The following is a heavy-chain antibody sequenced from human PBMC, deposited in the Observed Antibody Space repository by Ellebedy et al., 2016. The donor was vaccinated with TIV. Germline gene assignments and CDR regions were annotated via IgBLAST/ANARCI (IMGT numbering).Heavy chain of an antibody. V-gene: IGHV2-5*01. CDR1: GFSLSTSGVG. J-gene: IGHJ3*02. CDR3: AHTRVVTAFDI. CDR2: IYWNDDK. D-gene: IGHD2-21*02. Sequence: SGPTLVXPTQTLTLTCTFSGFSLSTSGVGVGWIRQPPGKALEWLALIYWNDDKRYSPSLKSRLTITKDTSKNQVVLTMTSMDPVDTATYYCAHTRVVTAFDIWGQGTMVTVSS.